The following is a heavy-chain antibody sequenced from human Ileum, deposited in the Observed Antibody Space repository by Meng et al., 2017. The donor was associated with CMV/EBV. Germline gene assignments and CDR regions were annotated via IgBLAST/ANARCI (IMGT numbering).Heavy chain of an antibody. Sequence: VQRQKGGAGLLQPSETRSLPCSLGGSLSPYTWTWIRQAPGKGLEWIGEINQYGSTNFNPSVKSRVTISRDTSKNQFSLRLNSVTAADAAVYYCVTADHHAIKYWGQGTLVTVSS. D-gene: IGHD5-12*01. V-gene: IGHV4-34*01. CDR2: INQYGST. CDR3: VTADHHAIKY. CDR1: GSLSPYT. J-gene: IGHJ4*02.